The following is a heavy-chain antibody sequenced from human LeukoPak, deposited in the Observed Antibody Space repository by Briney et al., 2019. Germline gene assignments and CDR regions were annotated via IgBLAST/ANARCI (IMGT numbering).Heavy chain of an antibody. CDR1: GYTLTELS. D-gene: IGHD6-19*01. CDR3: ATVRGSGWHFDY. J-gene: IGHJ4*02. Sequence: ASVKVSCKVSGYTLTELSMHWVRQAPGKGLEWMGGFDPEDGETIYAQKFQGRVTMTEDTSTDTAYMKLSSLRSEDTAVYYCATVRGSGWHFDYWGQGTLVTVSS. CDR2: FDPEDGET. V-gene: IGHV1-24*01.